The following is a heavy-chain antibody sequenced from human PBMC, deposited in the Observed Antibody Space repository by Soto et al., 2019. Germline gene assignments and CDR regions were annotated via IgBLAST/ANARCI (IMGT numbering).Heavy chain of an antibody. D-gene: IGHD6-6*01. CDR2: IIPIFGTA. Sequence: SVKVSCKASGGTFSSYAISWVRQAPGQGLEWMGGIIPIFGTANYAQKFQGRVTITADESTSTAYMELSSLRSEDTAVYYCARVKGIAARHFDYWGQGTLVTVSS. J-gene: IGHJ4*02. V-gene: IGHV1-69*13. CDR1: GGTFSSYA. CDR3: ARVKGIAARHFDY.